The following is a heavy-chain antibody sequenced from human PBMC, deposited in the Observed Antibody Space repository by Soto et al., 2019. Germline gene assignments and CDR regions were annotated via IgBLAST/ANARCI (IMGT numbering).Heavy chain of an antibody. CDR3: ARGYYDSRGQSNTFDI. V-gene: IGHV4-59*01. D-gene: IGHD3-22*01. J-gene: IGHJ3*02. Sequence: SETLSLTCTVSGASIFSSYWSWIRRSPRKGLEWIGYVYYSGSTNYNPSLKSRVTISVDTSKNQFSLNLSSVTAADTAVYYCARGYYDSRGQSNTFDIWGQGTMVTVSS. CDR2: VYYSGST. CDR1: GASIFSSY.